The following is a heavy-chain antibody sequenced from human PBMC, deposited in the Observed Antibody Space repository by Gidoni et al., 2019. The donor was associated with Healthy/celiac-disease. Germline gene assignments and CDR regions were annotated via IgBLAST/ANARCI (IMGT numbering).Heavy chain of an antibody. Sequence: QVQLQGSGPGLVKPSETLSLTCTVSGGSISSYYWSWIRQPPGKGLEWIGYIYYSGSTNYNPSLKSRVTISVDTSKNQFSLKLSSVTAADTAVYYCARELRGYSYGRYYYYGMDVWGQGTTVTVSS. CDR1: GGSISSYY. V-gene: IGHV4-59*01. CDR2: IYYSGST. D-gene: IGHD5-18*01. J-gene: IGHJ6*02. CDR3: ARELRGYSYGRYYYYGMDV.